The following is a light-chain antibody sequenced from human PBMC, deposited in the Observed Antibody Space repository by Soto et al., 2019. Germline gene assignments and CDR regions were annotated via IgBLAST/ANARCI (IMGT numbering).Light chain of an antibody. CDR2: GAS. Sequence: ERVMTQSPATLSVSPGERATLSCRASQSVSSSYLAWYQQKPGQAPRLPIYGASSRATGIPDRFSGSGSGTEFTLTISSLQSEDFALYYCQQYNSWRAFGQGTKVDIK. CDR3: QQYNSWRA. CDR1: QSVSSSY. V-gene: IGKV3D-15*01. J-gene: IGKJ1*01.